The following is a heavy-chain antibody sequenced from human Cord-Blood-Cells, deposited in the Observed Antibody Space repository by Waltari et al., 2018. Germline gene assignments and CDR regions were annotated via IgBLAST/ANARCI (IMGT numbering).Heavy chain of an antibody. CDR3: AKDIAARYYYYYGMDV. CDR1: GFTFDDYA. Sequence: EVQLVESGGGLVQPGRSLRLSCAASGFTFDDYAMHWVRQAPGKGLEWVSGMRWKSGSIGYADSVKGRFTISRDNAKNSLYLQMNSLRAEDTALYYCAKDIAARYYYYYGMDVWGQGTTVTVSS. V-gene: IGHV3-9*01. CDR2: MRWKSGSI. D-gene: IGHD6-6*01. J-gene: IGHJ6*02.